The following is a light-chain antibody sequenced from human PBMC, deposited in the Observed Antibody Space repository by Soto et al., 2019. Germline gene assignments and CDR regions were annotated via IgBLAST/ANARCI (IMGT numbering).Light chain of an antibody. CDR2: AAS. Sequence: AIQLTQSPSSLSASVGDRVAITCRASQAIRKALGWYQQKPGRVPKLLIYAASTLQSGVPSRFSGSGSGTDFTLTISSLQPEDFATYYCLLDFNYFWALGQGTKVDIK. J-gene: IGKJ1*01. CDR1: QAIRKA. V-gene: IGKV1-6*01. CDR3: LLDFNYFWA.